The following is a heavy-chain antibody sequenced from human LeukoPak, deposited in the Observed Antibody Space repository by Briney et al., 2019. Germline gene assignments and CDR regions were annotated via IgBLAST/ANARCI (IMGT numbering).Heavy chain of an antibody. D-gene: IGHD5-12*01. CDR3: ARGAGSSWFYR. CDR1: TFAFSNNN. CDR2: IDNRGHVI. J-gene: IGHJ5*02. Sequence: GGSLRLSCVDFTFAFSNNNMNWVRQAPGKGLEWLSFIDNRGHVIEYADSVKGRFTISRDNAKNSLFLQMTSLRNDDTAAYYCARGAGSSWFYRWGQGTLVTVSS. V-gene: IGHV3-48*02.